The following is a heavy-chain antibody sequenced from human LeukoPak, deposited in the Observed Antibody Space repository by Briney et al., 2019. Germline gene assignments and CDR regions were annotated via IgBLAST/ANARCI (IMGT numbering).Heavy chain of an antibody. V-gene: IGHV3-30*18. CDR1: GFTFSSYG. J-gene: IGHJ6*02. Sequence: GGSLRLSCAASGFTFSSYGMYWVRQAPGKGLEWVAVILYDGSNQYYADSVKGRLTISRDNSKNTVDLQMNSLRGGDTAVYYCAKVRSPLYYYYAMDVWGQGTTVTVSS. CDR2: ILYDGSNQ. CDR3: AKVRSPLYYYYAMDV.